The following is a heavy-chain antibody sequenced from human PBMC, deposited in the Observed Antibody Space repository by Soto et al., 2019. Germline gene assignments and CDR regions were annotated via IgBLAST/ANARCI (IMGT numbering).Heavy chain of an antibody. J-gene: IGHJ5*02. CDR3: AHARSIAAAGLAWFDP. D-gene: IGHD6-13*01. CDR2: IYWDDDK. Sequence: SGPTLVNPTQTLTLTCTFSGFSLSTSGVGVGWIRQPPGKALEWLALIYWDDDKRYSPSLKSRLTITKDTSKNQVVLTMTKMDPVDTATYYCAHARSIAAAGLAWFDPWGQGTLVTVSS. V-gene: IGHV2-5*02. CDR1: GFSLSTSGVG.